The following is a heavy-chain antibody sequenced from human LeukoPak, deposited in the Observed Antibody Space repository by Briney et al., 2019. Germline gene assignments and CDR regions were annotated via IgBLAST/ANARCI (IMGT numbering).Heavy chain of an antibody. Sequence: GSLRLSCAASGFTFSSYWMSWVRQAPGKGLEWVANIKQDGSEKYYVDSVKGRFTISRDNAKNSLYLQMNSLRAEDTAVYYCARVLTRDPTCWFDPWGQGTLVTVSS. D-gene: IGHD7-27*01. J-gene: IGHJ5*02. V-gene: IGHV3-7*03. CDR2: IKQDGSEK. CDR1: GFTFSSYW. CDR3: ARVLTRDPTCWFDP.